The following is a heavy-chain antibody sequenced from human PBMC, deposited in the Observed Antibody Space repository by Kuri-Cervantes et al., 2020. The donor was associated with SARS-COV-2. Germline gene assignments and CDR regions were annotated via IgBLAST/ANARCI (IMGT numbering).Heavy chain of an antibody. CDR1: GGSFSGYY. J-gene: IGHJ6*02. Sequence: SETLSLTCAVYGGSFSGYYWSWIRQPPGKGLEWIGEINHSGSTNYNPSLKSRVTISVDTSKNQFSLKLSSVTAADTAVYYCARGVGAAVAGTLITIYYYYGMDVWGQGTTV. V-gene: IGHV4-34*01. CDR3: ARGVGAAVAGTLITIYYYYGMDV. D-gene: IGHD6-19*01. CDR2: INHSGST.